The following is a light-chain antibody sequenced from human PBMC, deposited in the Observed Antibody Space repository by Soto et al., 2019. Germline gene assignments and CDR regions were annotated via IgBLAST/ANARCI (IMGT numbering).Light chain of an antibody. V-gene: IGLV1-51*01. Sequence: QSVLTQPPSVSATPGQKVTISCSGGPSNIGNNFVSWYQRLPGTAPSVIIYDNYERPSGIPDRFSGSKSGTSATLAITGLQTGDEADYYCATCDNLLSAGLFGGGTKLTVL. CDR1: PSNIGNNF. J-gene: IGLJ2*01. CDR3: ATCDNLLSAGL. CDR2: DNY.